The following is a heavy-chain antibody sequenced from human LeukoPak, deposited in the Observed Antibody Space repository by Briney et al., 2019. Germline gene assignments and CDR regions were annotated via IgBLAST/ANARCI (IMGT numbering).Heavy chain of an antibody. CDR2: IDPSDSYT. V-gene: IGHV5-10-1*01. Sequence: GESLRISCKGSGYSFTSYWISWVRQMPGKGLQWMGRIDPSDSYTNYSPSFQGHVTISADKSISAAYLQWSSLKASDSAMYYCARHEAGGDRGYNEPGFDIWGKGTMVTVSS. J-gene: IGHJ3*02. D-gene: IGHD5-12*01. CDR3: ARHEAGGDRGYNEPGFDI. CDR1: GYSFTSYW.